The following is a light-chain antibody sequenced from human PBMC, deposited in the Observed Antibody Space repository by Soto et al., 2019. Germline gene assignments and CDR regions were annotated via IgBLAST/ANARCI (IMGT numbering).Light chain of an antibody. V-gene: IGLV2-14*03. CDR2: DVT. Sequence: SALTQPASVSGSPGRSVTISCTGTSSDIGGFNYVSWYQHLPGRAPKLIIYDVTNRPSGISYRFSASKSGGTASLTISGLQAEDEAYYYCSSYSRSTTHVVFGGGTKLTVL. CDR1: SSDIGGFNY. J-gene: IGLJ2*01. CDR3: SSYSRSTTHVV.